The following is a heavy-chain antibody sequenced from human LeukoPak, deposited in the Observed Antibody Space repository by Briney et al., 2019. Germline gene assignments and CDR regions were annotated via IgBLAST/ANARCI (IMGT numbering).Heavy chain of an antibody. D-gene: IGHD3-10*02. V-gene: IGHV3-21*01. CDR1: GFTFSSYW. J-gene: IGHJ6*02. CDR3: ARDLHYYVAMDV. CDR2: ISSGSAYV. Sequence: GGSLRLSCAASGFTFSSYWMHWVRQAPGKGLVWVSSISSGSAYVYYADSVKGRFTTSRDNTKNSLSLQMNSLGVEDTAVYYCARDLHYYVAMDVWGQGTTVTVSS.